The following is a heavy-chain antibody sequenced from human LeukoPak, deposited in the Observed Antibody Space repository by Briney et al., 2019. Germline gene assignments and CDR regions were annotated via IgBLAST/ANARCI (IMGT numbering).Heavy chain of an antibody. Sequence: GASVKVSCKASGYTFTSCYMHWVRQAPRQGLEWMGIINPSGGSTSYAQKFQGRVTMTRDTSTSTVYMELSSLRSEDTAVYYCARYYYDSSSVGDCFDPWGQGTLVTVSS. J-gene: IGHJ5*02. V-gene: IGHV1-46*01. CDR2: INPSGGST. D-gene: IGHD3-22*01. CDR3: ARYYYDSSSVGDCFDP. CDR1: GYTFTSCY.